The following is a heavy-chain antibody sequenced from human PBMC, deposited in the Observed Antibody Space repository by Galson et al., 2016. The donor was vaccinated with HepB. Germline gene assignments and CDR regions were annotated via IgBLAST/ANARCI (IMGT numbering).Heavy chain of an antibody. J-gene: IGHJ4*02. V-gene: IGHV1-46*01. CDR2: INPSGGST. CDR3: ARDSSPLTPPPRMYIAARNPFDS. D-gene: IGHD6-6*01. Sequence: SVKVSCKASGYTFTSYNVHWVRQAPGQGLEWMGIINPSGGSTSYAQKFQGRVTMTRDTSTSTVYMELSSLRAEDTAVYYCARDSSPLTPPPRMYIAARNPFDSWGQGTLVTVSS. CDR1: GYTFTSYN.